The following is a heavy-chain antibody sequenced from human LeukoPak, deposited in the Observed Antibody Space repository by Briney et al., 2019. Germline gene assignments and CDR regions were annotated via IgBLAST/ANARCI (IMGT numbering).Heavy chain of an antibody. CDR3: ARGQGYCSGGSCDHPGGSDY. V-gene: IGHV4-34*01. Sequence: SETLSLTCAVYGGSFSGYYWSWIRQPPGKGLEWIGEINHSGSTNYNPSLKSRVTISVDTSKNQFSLKLSSVTAADTAVYYCARGQGYCSGGSCDHPGGSDYWGQGTLVTVSS. J-gene: IGHJ4*02. CDR1: GGSFSGYY. D-gene: IGHD2-15*01. CDR2: INHSGST.